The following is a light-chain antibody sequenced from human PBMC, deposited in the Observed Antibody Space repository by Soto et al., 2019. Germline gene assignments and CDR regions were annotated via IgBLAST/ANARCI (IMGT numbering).Light chain of an antibody. V-gene: IGLV2-11*01. CDR1: SSDVAIYNY. CDR2: DVS. J-gene: IGLJ1*01. Sequence: QSALTQPRSVSGSPGQSVTISCTGTSSDVAIYNYISWYQQHPGEAPKLMIHDVSERPSGVPDRFSGSKSGNTASLTISGLQAEDEADYRCCSYAGSYTFARNVFGTGTKVTFL. CDR3: CSYAGSYTFARNV.